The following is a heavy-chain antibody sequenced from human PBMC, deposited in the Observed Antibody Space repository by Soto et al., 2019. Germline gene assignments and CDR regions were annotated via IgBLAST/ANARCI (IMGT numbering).Heavy chain of an antibody. D-gene: IGHD5-12*01. Sequence: SETLSLTCAVYGGSFSGYYWSWIRQPPGKGLEWIGEINHSGSTNYNPSLKSRVTISVDTSKNQFSLKLSSVTAADTAVYYCARGCRSGYRGYDSRYGMDVWGQGTTVTVSS. CDR1: GGSFSGYY. J-gene: IGHJ6*02. CDR3: ARGCRSGYRGYDSRYGMDV. V-gene: IGHV4-34*01. CDR2: INHSGST.